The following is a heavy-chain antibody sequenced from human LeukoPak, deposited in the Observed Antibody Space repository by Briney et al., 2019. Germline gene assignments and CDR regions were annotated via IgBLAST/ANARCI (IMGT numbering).Heavy chain of an antibody. J-gene: IGHJ3*02. CDR3: ATKLRDAFDI. CDR2: ISSSSTI. Sequence: GGSLRLSCAASGFTFSSYSMNWVRQAPGKGLEWVSYISSSSTIYYADSVKGRFTISRDNAKNSLYLQMNSLRAEDTAVYYCATKLRDAFDIWGQGTMVTVSS. CDR1: GFTFSSYS. V-gene: IGHV3-48*04. D-gene: IGHD1-26*01.